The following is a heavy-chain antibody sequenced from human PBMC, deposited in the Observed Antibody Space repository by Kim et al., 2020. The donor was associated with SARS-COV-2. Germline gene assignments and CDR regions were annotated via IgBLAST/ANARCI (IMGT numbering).Heavy chain of an antibody. CDR1: GFTFSTYW. J-gene: IGHJ4*02. V-gene: IGHV3-74*01. CDR2: IDNDGSTT. CDR3: ARGPF. Sequence: GGSLRLSCAASGFTFSTYWMDWVRQAPGKGPVWVSRIDNDGSTTLYADSVKGRFTISRDNSKNTLFLQMTSLRADDTAVYYCARGPFWGPGTLVTVSS.